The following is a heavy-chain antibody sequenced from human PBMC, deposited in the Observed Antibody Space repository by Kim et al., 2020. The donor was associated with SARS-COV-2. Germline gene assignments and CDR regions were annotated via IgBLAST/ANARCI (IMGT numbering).Heavy chain of an antibody. CDR3: ATRPTGGHMNY. CDR2: ISSGGNSK. D-gene: IGHD2-21*01. V-gene: IGHV3-48*02. J-gene: IGHJ4*02. Sequence: GGSLRLSCAASGFSFSSYSMNWVRQAPGRGLEWVSYISSGGNSKNYADSVKGRFSISRDNAQNSLYLHMNSLRDEDTAVYYCATRPTGGHMNYWGQGTL. CDR1: GFSFSSYS.